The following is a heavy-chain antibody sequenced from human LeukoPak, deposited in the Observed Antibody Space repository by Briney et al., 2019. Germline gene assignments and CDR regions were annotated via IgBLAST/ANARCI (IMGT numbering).Heavy chain of an antibody. V-gene: IGHV1-2*06. CDR3: ARDKADYYDSSGYVGYYMDV. J-gene: IGHJ6*03. Sequence: ASVKVSCKASGYTFTGYYMHWVRQAPGQGLEWMGRINPNSGGTNYAQKFQGRVTMTRDTSIGTAYMELSRLRSDDTAVYYCARDKADYYDSSGYVGYYMDVWGKGTTVTVSS. CDR2: INPNSGGT. CDR1: GYTFTGYY. D-gene: IGHD3-22*01.